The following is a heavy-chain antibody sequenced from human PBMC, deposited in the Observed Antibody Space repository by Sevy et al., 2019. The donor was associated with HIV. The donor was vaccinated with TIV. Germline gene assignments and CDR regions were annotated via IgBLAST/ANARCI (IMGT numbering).Heavy chain of an antibody. D-gene: IGHD6-13*01. J-gene: IGHJ5*02. Sequence: ASVKVSCKTSGGTFSGYSISWRRQAPGQGLEWMGGFIAISGTTNYLQRFQGRITITADVSTRTVYMELRSLRIEDTAIYFCARDRDRGYFDPWGQGTLVTVSS. V-gene: IGHV1-69*13. CDR3: ARDRDRGYFDP. CDR2: FIAISGTT. CDR1: GGTFSGYS.